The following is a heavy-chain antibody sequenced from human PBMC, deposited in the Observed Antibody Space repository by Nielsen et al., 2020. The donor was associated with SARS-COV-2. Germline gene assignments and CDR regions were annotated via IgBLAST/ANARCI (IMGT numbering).Heavy chain of an antibody. CDR2: ISYSGST. CDR3: ARLPSFDSSGYYFNAFDI. CDR1: GGSISSPYYY. V-gene: IGHV4-61*05. Sequence: SETLSLTCIVSGGSISSPYYYWGWIRQPPGKGLEWIGYISYSGSTNYNPSLKSRVTISIDTSKNQFSLKLSSVTAADTAVYYCARLPSFDSSGYYFNAFDIWGQGTMVTVSS. D-gene: IGHD3-22*01. J-gene: IGHJ3*02.